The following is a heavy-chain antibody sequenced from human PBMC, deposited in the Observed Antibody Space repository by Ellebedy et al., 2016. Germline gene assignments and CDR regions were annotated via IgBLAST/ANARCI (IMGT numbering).Heavy chain of an antibody. Sequence: GGSLRLXCVASGFTFSTYDMHWVRQAPGKWLEWVALISHDGSRTYYAKSVKGRFTISRDNSKTALYLRMNSLRVDDTAVYYCARDRPYFDSSVSHPALDYWGQGTLVTVSP. CDR2: ISHDGSRT. CDR3: ARDRPYFDSSVSHPALDY. D-gene: IGHD3-9*01. J-gene: IGHJ4*02. V-gene: IGHV3-30-3*01. CDR1: GFTFSTYD.